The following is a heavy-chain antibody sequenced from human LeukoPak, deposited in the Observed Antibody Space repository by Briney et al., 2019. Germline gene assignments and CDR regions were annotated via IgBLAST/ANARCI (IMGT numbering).Heavy chain of an antibody. CDR1: GGSLSSSSYY. CDR3: ARQPEDFWSESRLDY. V-gene: IGHV4-39*01. CDR2: IYYSGST. J-gene: IGHJ4*02. D-gene: IGHD3-3*01. Sequence: PSETLSLTCTVSGGSLSSSSYYWGWIRQPPGKGLEWIGSIYYSGSTYYNPSLKSRVTISIDTSKNQFSLKLSSVTAADTAVYYCARQPEDFWSESRLDYWGQGTLVTVSS.